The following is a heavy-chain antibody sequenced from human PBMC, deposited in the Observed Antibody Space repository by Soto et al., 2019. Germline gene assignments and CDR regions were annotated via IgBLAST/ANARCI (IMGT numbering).Heavy chain of an antibody. J-gene: IGHJ4*02. CDR3: GRCTSTSCHLGSDY. Sequence: GGSLRLSCAASGLTFGSYAMNWVRQAPGKGLEWVALISHDGINKYYADSVRGRFTISRDSSTNTLYLQMNSLRAADTAVYYCGRCTSTSCHLGSDYWGQGTLVTVSS. D-gene: IGHD2-2*01. V-gene: IGHV3-30-3*01. CDR1: GLTFGSYA. CDR2: ISHDGINK.